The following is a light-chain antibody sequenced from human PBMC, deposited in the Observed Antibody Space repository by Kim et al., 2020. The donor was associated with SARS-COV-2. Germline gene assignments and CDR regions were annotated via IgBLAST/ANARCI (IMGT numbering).Light chain of an antibody. CDR1: QSVSSY. J-gene: IGKJ1*01. Sequence: EIVLTQSPATLSLSPGERATLSCRASQSVSSYLAWYQQKPGQAPRLLIYDVSNRATGIPARFSGSGSGTDFTLTISSLEPEDFAVYYCKQRSNWPRTFGQGTKVEIK. CDR3: KQRSNWPRT. V-gene: IGKV3-11*01. CDR2: DVS.